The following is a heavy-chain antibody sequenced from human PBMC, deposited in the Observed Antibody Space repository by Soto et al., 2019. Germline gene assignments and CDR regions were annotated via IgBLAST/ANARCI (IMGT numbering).Heavy chain of an antibody. CDR2: INPNSGGT. D-gene: IGHD6-13*01. V-gene: IGHV1-2*04. Sequence: GASVKVSCKASGYTFTGYYMHWVRQAPGQGLEWMGWINPNSGGTIYAQKFQGWVTMTRDTSISTAYMELSRLRSDDTAVYYCARVHRRTNNSSSWYNDYWGQGTLVTVSS. J-gene: IGHJ4*02. CDR3: ARVHRRTNNSSSWYNDY. CDR1: GYTFTGYY.